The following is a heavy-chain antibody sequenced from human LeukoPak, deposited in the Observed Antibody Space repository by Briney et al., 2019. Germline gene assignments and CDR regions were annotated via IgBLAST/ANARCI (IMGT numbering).Heavy chain of an antibody. CDR1: GGSFSGYY. CDR3: ARAPRYFDWLFYDY. Sequence: SETLSLTCAVYGGSFSGYYWSWIRQPPGNGLEWIGEINHSGSTNYNPSLKSRVTISVDTSKNQFSLKLSSVTAADTAVYYRARAPRYFDWLFYDYWGQGTLVTVPS. CDR2: INHSGST. V-gene: IGHV4-34*01. D-gene: IGHD3-9*01. J-gene: IGHJ4*02.